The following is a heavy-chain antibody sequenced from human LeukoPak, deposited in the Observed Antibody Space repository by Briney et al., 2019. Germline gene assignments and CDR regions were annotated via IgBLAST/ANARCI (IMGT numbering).Heavy chain of an antibody. Sequence: PAETLSLTCTVSGGSISSSSYYWGWIRQPPGKGLEWIGSIYYSGSTYYNPSLKSRVTISVDTSKNQFSLKLSSVTAADTAVYYCARRPNYGDYDGGFVYWGQRNLLTVSS. D-gene: IGHD4-17*01. CDR2: IYYSGST. CDR3: ARRPNYGDYDGGFVY. J-gene: IGHJ4*02. V-gene: IGHV4-39*01. CDR1: GGSISSSSYY.